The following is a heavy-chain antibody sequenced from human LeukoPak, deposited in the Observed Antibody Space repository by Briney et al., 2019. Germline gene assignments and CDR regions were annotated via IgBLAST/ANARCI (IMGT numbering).Heavy chain of an antibody. CDR1: GYTFTSYG. D-gene: IGHD2-2*01. V-gene: IGHV1-18*01. CDR2: ISAYNGNT. CDR3: ARDPDYCSSTSCYPWFDP. J-gene: IGHJ5*02. Sequence: ASVKVSCKASGYTFTSYGISWVRQAPGQGLEWMGRISAYNGNTNYAQKLQGRVTMTTDTSTSTAYMELRSLRSDDTAVYYCARDPDYCSSTSCYPWFDPWGPGTLVTVSS.